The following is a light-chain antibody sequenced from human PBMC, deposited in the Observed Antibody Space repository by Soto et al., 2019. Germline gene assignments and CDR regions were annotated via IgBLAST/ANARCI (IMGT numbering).Light chain of an antibody. V-gene: IGKV1-6*01. CDR3: LQDYNYPPT. J-gene: IGKJ1*01. CDR1: ESISSY. Sequence: KITHSPSTISGSVGNKVTFTCXACESISSYLSWYRQKPGKAPKLLMYAASSLQSGVPSRFSGSGSGTDFTLSISSLQTEDFATYYCLQDYNYPPTFGLGPKVDI. CDR2: AAS.